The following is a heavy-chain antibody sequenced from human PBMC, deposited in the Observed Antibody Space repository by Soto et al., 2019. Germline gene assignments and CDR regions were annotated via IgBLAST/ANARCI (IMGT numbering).Heavy chain of an antibody. J-gene: IGHJ6*02. D-gene: IGHD1-7*01. V-gene: IGHV1-58*01. CDR3: AAEMSETGTTDYYYGMDV. CDR2: IVVGSGNT. CDR1: GFTFTSSA. Sequence: ASVKVSCKASGFTFTSSAVQWVRQARGQRLEWIGWIVVGSGNTNYAQKFQERVTITRDMSTSTAYMELSILRSEDTAVYYCAAEMSETGTTDYYYGMDVWGQGTTVTVSS.